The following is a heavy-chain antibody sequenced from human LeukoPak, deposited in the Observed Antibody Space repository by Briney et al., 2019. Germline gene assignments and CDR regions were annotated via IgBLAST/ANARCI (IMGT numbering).Heavy chain of an antibody. CDR2: VYPGDSDT. J-gene: IGHJ3*02. CDR1: GYRFTSYW. V-gene: IGHV5-51*01. Sequence: GESLKISCQVSGYRFTSYWIAWVRQMSGKGLEWMGIVYPGDSDTRYSPSFQGQVTISADKSISTAYLQWSSLKASDTAMYYCARLSGSYYSAFDIWGQGTMLTVSS. D-gene: IGHD1-26*01. CDR3: ARLSGSYYSAFDI.